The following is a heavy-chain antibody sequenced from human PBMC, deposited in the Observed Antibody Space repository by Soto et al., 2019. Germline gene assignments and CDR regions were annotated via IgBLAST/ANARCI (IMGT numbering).Heavy chain of an antibody. CDR1: GFTFSSYA. D-gene: IGHD6-13*01. CDR3: ARDQGAGGTISRYFQD. J-gene: IGHJ1*01. CDR2: ISGGGSTT. V-gene: IGHV3-23*01. Sequence: EVQLLESGGGLVQPEGSLRLSCEASGFTFSSYAMSWVRQAPGKGLEWVSGISGGGSTTYYADSVKGRFTISRDNSKNTLYLQVNSLRTEDTAVYYCARDQGAGGTISRYFQDWGQGTLVTVSS.